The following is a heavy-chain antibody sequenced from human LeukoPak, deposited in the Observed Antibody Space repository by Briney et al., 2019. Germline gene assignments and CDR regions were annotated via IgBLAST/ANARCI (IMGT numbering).Heavy chain of an antibody. CDR1: GGSISSSSYY. J-gene: IGHJ3*02. D-gene: IGHD7-27*01. CDR2: IYYSGST. CDR3: ARVTRLGAFDI. V-gene: IGHV4-39*01. Sequence: SETLSLTCTVSGGSISSSSYYWGWIRQPPGKGLEWIGSIYYSGSTYYNPSLKSRVTISVDTSKNQFSLKLSSVTAADTAVYYCARVTRLGAFDIWGQGTMVTVSS.